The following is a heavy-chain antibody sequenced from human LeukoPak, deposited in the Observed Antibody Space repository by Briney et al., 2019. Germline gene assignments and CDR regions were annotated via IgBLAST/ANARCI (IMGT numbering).Heavy chain of an antibody. CDR1: GGSISSYY. V-gene: IGHV4-59*08. J-gene: IGHJ4*02. D-gene: IGHD6-19*01. CDR3: ARQGIAVAATGYFDY. CDR2: IYYSGST. Sequence: ETLSLTCTVSGGSISSYYWSWIRQPPGKGLEWIGYIYYSGSTNYNPSLKSRVTISVDTSKNQFSLKLSSVTAADTAVYYCARQGIAVAATGYFDYWGQGTLVTVSS.